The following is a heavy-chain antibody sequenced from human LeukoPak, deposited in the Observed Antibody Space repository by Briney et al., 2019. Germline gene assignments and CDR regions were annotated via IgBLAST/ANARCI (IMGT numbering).Heavy chain of an antibody. CDR2: ISYDGGNK. CDR3: ANAQTNSGSYFFDY. Sequence: PGGSLRLSCAASGFTFSSYGMHWVRQAPGKGLEWVAVISYDGGNKYYADSVKGRFTISRDNSKNTLYLQMNSLRAEDTAVYYCANAQTNSGSYFFDYWGQGTLVTVSS. D-gene: IGHD1-26*01. J-gene: IGHJ4*02. V-gene: IGHV3-30*18. CDR1: GFTFSSYG.